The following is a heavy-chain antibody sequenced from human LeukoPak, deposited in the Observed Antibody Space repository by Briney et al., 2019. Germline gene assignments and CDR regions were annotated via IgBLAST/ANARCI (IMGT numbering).Heavy chain of an antibody. CDR1: GGTFSSYA. CDR2: IIPIFGIA. V-gene: IGHV1-69*04. J-gene: IGHJ4*02. CDR3: ARGGEMATAIDY. D-gene: IGHD5-24*01. Sequence: SVTLSCKASGGTFSSYAISWVRQAPGQGLEWMGRIIPIFGIANYAQKFQGRVTITADKSTSTAYMELSSLRSEDTPVYYCARGGEMATAIDYWGQGTLVTVSS.